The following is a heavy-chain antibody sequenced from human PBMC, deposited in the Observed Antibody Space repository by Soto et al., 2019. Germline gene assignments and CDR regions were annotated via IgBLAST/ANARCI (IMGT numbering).Heavy chain of an antibody. V-gene: IGHV3-23*01. CDR2: ISGSGGST. CDR3: AKDRDYYDSSGAGDALDI. Sequence: GGSLRLSCAASGFTFSSYAMSWVRQAPGKGLEWVSAISGSGGSTYYADTVKGRFTIPRDNSKNTLYLQMNSLRAEDTAVYYCAKDRDYYDSSGAGDALDIWGQGTRVTVSS. D-gene: IGHD3-22*01. J-gene: IGHJ3*02. CDR1: GFTFSSYA.